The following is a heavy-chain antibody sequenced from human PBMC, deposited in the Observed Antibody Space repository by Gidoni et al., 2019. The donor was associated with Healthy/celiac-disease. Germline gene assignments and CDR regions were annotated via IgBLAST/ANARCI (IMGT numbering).Heavy chain of an antibody. CDR3: ARVPTRIAAAGTHGRFDP. CDR2: INPNSGGT. D-gene: IGHD6-13*01. J-gene: IGHJ5*02. CDR1: GYTFTGYY. V-gene: IGHV1-2*02. Sequence: QVQLVQSGAEVKKPGASVKVSCKASGYTFTGYYMHWVRQAPGQGLEWMGWINPNSGGTNYAQKFQGRVTMTRDTSISTAYMELSRLRSDDTAVYYCARVPTRIAAAGTHGRFDPWGQGTLVTVSS.